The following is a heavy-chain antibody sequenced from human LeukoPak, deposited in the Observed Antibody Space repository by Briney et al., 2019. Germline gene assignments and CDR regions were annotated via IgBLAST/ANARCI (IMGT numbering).Heavy chain of an antibody. CDR1: GFTFSSYA. V-gene: IGHV3-23*01. D-gene: IGHD2-15*01. CDR2: ISGSGGST. CDR3: AKAPVTTCRGAFCYPFDY. Sequence: GGSLRLSCAASGFTFSSYAMSWVRHAPGKGLEWFSAISGSGGSTYYAYSVKGRFTISRDSSKSTLFLQMNRLRPEDTAVYYCAKAPVTTCRGAFCYPFDYWGLGTLVTVSS. J-gene: IGHJ4*02.